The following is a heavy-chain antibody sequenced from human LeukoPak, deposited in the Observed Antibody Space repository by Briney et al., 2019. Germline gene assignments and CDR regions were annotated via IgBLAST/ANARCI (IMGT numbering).Heavy chain of an antibody. Sequence: GGSLRLSCAASGFTFSSYSMNWVRQAPGKGLEWVSYISSSSSTIYYADSVKGRFTFSRDNAKNSLYLQMNSLRAEDTAVYYCARALKSYDSSGYYYGSWGQGTLVTVSS. V-gene: IGHV3-48*01. CDR2: ISSSSSTI. CDR1: GFTFSSYS. J-gene: IGHJ4*02. D-gene: IGHD3-22*01. CDR3: ARALKSYDSSGYYYGS.